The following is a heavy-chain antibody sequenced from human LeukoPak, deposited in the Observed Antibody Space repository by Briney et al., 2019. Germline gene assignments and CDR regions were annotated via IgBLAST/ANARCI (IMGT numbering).Heavy chain of an antibody. CDR3: AAGLITMIVVDGDYYYYMDV. D-gene: IGHD3-22*01. J-gene: IGHJ6*03. Sequence: ASVKVSCKASGGTFSSYAISWVRQAPGQGLEWMGRIIPIFGTANYAQKFQGRVTITTDESTSTAYMELSGLRSEDTAVYYCAAGLITMIVVDGDYYYYMDVWGKGTTVTVSS. V-gene: IGHV1-69*05. CDR1: GGTFSSYA. CDR2: IIPIFGTA.